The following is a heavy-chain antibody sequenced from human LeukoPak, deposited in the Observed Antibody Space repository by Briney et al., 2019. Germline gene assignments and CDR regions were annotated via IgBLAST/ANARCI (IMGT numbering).Heavy chain of an antibody. CDR2: IFYSGSN. V-gene: IGHV4-59*12. D-gene: IGHD3-9*01. CDR1: GDSIFSYY. CDR3: AREVSDYDILTGWIDY. Sequence: SETLSLTCTVSGDSIFSYYWSWIRQPPGKGLEWIGYIFYSGSNNYNPSLKSRVTMSVDTSKNQFSLKLDSVTAADTAVYYCAREVSDYDILTGWIDYWGQGALVSVSS. J-gene: IGHJ4*02.